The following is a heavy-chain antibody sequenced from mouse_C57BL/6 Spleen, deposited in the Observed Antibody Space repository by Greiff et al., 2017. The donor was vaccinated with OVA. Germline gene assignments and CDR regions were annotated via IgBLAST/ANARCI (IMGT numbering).Heavy chain of an antibody. CDR3: ARDDYYGSSYVGYFDV. CDR2: IYPRSGNT. Sequence: QVQLQQSGAELARPGASVKLSCKASGYTFTSYGISWVKQRTGQGLEWIGEIYPRSGNTYYNEKFKGKATLTADKSSSTAYMELRSLTSEDSAVYFCARDDYYGSSYVGYFDVWGTGTTVTVSS. CDR1: GYTFTSYG. D-gene: IGHD1-1*01. J-gene: IGHJ1*03. V-gene: IGHV1-81*01.